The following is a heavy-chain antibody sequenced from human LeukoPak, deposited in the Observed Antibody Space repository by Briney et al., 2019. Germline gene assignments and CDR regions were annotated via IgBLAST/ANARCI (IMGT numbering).Heavy chain of an antibody. J-gene: IGHJ3*02. V-gene: IGHV4-39*07. Sequence: PSETLSLTCTVSGGSVSSGSYYWGWIRQPPGKGLEWIGSIYYSGSTYYNPSLKSRVTISVDTSKNQFSLKLSSVTAADTAVYYCARPSSGPYAFDIWGQGTMVTVSS. D-gene: IGHD6-6*01. CDR1: GGSVSSGSYY. CDR3: ARPSSGPYAFDI. CDR2: IYYSGST.